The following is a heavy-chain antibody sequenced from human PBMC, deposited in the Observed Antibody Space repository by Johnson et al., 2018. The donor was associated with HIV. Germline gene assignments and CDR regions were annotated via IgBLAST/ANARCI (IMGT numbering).Heavy chain of an antibody. CDR2: INWNGGST. CDR1: GFTFNDYG. J-gene: IGHJ3*02. CDR3: TRASLGAAPGILSAFDI. Sequence: VQLVESGGGVVRPGGSLRLSCAASGFTFNDYGMSWVRQVPGKGLEWVSGINWNGGSTSYVDSVKGRFTISRDNANNSLFLQMNSLRVEATALYYCTRASLGAAPGILSAFDIWGQGTMVTVSS. D-gene: IGHD6-13*01. V-gene: IGHV3-20*04.